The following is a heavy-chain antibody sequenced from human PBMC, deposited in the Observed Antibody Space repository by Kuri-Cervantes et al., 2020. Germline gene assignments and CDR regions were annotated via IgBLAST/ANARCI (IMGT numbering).Heavy chain of an antibody. Sequence: GESLKISCAASGFTFSAYAMSWVRQAPGKGLEWVSSTSGSGGSTYYAGSVTGRFTISRDNAKNSLYLQMNSLRAEDTAVYYCARDWATVTSDAFDIWGQGTMVTVSS. J-gene: IGHJ3*02. CDR2: TSGSGGST. D-gene: IGHD4-17*01. V-gene: IGHV3-23*01. CDR3: ARDWATVTSDAFDI. CDR1: GFTFSAYA.